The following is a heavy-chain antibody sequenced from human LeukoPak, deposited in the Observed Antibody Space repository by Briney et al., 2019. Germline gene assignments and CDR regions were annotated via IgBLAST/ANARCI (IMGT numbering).Heavy chain of an antibody. Sequence: GGSLRLSCAASGFTFSSYAMTWVRQAPGKGLKWVSAISGSGGTTYYADSVKGRFTISRDNSKNTLYLQMNSLRAEDTAVYYCAKGIISVVAAAGLYFDYWGQGTLVTVSS. V-gene: IGHV3-23*01. CDR1: GFTFSSYA. J-gene: IGHJ4*02. CDR3: AKGIISVVAAAGLYFDY. CDR2: ISGSGGTT. D-gene: IGHD6-13*01.